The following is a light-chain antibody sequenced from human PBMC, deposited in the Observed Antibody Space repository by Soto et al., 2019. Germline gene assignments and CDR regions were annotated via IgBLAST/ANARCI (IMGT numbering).Light chain of an antibody. CDR1: SSDVGGYNY. V-gene: IGLV2-8*01. Sequence: QPVLTQPPSASGSPGQSVTISCTGTSSDVGGYNYVSWYQQHPGKAPKLMIYEVSKRPSGVPDRFSGSKSGNTASLTVSGLQAEDEADYYCSSYAGSEVFGGGTKLTVL. CDR3: SSYAGSEV. J-gene: IGLJ2*01. CDR2: EVS.